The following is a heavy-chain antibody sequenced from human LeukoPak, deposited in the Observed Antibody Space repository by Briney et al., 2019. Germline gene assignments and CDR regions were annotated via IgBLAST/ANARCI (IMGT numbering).Heavy chain of an antibody. Sequence: GGSLRLSCAASGFTFINHAMTWVRQAPGRGLEWVSAIGSNGGATYYADSVRGRFTISRDNSKNTLYLQMNSLRADDTAVYYCAKDHNDFWSGYPPNWGQGTLVTVSS. J-gene: IGHJ4*02. CDR1: GFTFINHA. CDR3: AKDHNDFWSGYPPN. D-gene: IGHD3-3*01. V-gene: IGHV3-23*01. CDR2: IGSNGGAT.